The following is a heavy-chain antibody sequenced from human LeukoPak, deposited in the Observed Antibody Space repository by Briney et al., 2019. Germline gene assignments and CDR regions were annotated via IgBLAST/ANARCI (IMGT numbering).Heavy chain of an antibody. CDR1: GGSMSDYY. Sequence: SETLSLTCTVSGGSMSDYYWSWIRQPAGKGLEWIGRFYSSGSTNHNPSLKSRVTLSVDISKNQFSLNLSSVTAADTAVYYCASEGIRDYYYYIMDVWGKGTTVTISS. CDR3: ASEGIRDYYYYIMDV. D-gene: IGHD1-14*01. J-gene: IGHJ6*03. V-gene: IGHV4-4*07. CDR2: FYSSGST.